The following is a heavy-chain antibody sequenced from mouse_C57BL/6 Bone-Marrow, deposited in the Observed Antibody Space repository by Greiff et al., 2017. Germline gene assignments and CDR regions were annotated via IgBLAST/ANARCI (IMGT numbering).Heavy chain of an antibody. V-gene: IGHV1-9*01. CDR3: APQLRLRFAY. D-gene: IGHD3-2*02. CDR2: ILPGSGST. CDR1: GYTFTAYW. Sequence: QVQLQQSGAELMKPGASVKLSCKATGYTFTAYWIEWVKQRPGHGLEWIGEILPGSGSTNYNEKFKGKATFTADTSSNTAYMQRSSLTTEDSAIYYGAPQLRLRFAYWGQGTLVTVSA. J-gene: IGHJ3*01.